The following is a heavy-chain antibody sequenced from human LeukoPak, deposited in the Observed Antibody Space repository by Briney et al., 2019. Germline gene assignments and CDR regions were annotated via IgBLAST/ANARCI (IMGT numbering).Heavy chain of an antibody. Sequence: SETLSLTCTVSGGSISSSSYYWGWIRQPPGKGLEWIGSIYYSGSTYYNPSLKSRVTISVDTSKNQFSLKLSSVTAADTAVYYCARDLVDYGDYFPFDYWGQGTLVTVSS. CDR2: IYYSGST. J-gene: IGHJ4*02. V-gene: IGHV4-39*07. CDR3: ARDLVDYGDYFPFDY. D-gene: IGHD4-17*01. CDR1: GGSISSSSYY.